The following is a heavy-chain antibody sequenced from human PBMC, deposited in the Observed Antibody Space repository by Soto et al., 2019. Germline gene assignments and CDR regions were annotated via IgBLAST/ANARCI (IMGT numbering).Heavy chain of an antibody. V-gene: IGHV1-58*02. CDR1: GFTFTSSA. CDR2: IVVNSGNT. D-gene: IGHD3-10*01. CDR3: AADWHYGSGSYYAYYYGMDV. Sequence: QMQLVQSGPEVKKPGTSVKVSCKASGFTFTSSAMQWVQQARGQRLEWIGWIVVNSGNTNYAQKFQERVTITRDMSTSTAYMELRSLRSEDTAVYYCAADWHYGSGSYYAYYYGMDVWGQGTTVTVSS. J-gene: IGHJ6*02.